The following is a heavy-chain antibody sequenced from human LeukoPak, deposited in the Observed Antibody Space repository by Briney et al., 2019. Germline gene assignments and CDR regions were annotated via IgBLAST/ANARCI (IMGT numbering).Heavy chain of an antibody. Sequence: GGSLRLSCAASGFTYSSYWMSWLRQAPGKGLEWVANIKQDGSEKYYVDSVKGRFTISRDNAKNSLYLQMNSLRVEDTAMYYCAGGTGFIIKDWGQGTLVTVSS. D-gene: IGHD3-9*01. CDR1: GFTYSSYW. J-gene: IGHJ4*02. CDR2: IKQDGSEK. V-gene: IGHV3-7*03. CDR3: AGGTGFIIKD.